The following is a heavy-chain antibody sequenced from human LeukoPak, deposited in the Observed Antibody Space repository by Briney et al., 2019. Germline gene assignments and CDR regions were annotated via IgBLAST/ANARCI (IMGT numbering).Heavy chain of an antibody. J-gene: IGHJ4*02. CDR1: GFTFSTYG. CDR2: IRYDGTIK. D-gene: IGHD5-18*01. V-gene: IGHV3-30*02. CDR3: AKDPGGFAMVAFDY. Sequence: GGSLRLSCAASGFTFSTYGMHWVRQTAGKGLEWVAFIRYDGTIKYYADSVKGRFTISRDNSKNTLYLQMNSLRAEDTALYYCAKDPGGFAMVAFDYWGQGTLVTVSS.